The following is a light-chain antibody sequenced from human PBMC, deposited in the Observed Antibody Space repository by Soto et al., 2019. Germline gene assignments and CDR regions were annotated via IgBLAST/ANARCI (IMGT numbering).Light chain of an antibody. V-gene: IGLV2-14*01. Sequence: QSALTQPASVSGSPGQSITISCTGTSSDVGGYNYVSWYQQHPGKAPKLMIYDVSNRPSGVSNRFSGSKSGNTASLTISGLQAEDEAEYYCRSYTSSSTGVFGGGTKLTVL. CDR3: RSYTSSSTGV. J-gene: IGLJ2*01. CDR1: SSDVGGYNY. CDR2: DVS.